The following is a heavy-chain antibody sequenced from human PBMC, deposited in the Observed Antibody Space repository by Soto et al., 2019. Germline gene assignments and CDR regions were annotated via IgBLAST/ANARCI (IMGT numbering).Heavy chain of an antibody. D-gene: IGHD4-17*01. CDR3: AKNGGSVTTSWHFDY. Sequence: EVQLLESGGDLVQPGRSLRLSCAASGFTFSGYAMSWVRQAPGKGLEWVSVIHGGGNSAYYADSVKGRFTISRDNSKNTLYLQMSSLRGEDTAVYYCAKNGGSVTTSWHFDYWGQGTLVTVSS. V-gene: IGHV3-23*01. J-gene: IGHJ4*02. CDR1: GFTFSGYA. CDR2: IHGGGNSA.